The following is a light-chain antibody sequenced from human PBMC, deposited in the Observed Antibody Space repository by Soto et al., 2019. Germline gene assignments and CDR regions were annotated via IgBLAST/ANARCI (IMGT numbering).Light chain of an antibody. CDR3: QHFGNSLWT. V-gene: IGKV3-20*01. J-gene: IGKJ1*01. Sequence: EILLTQYPATLSLSPGERATLSCRASQSVSSSYLAWYQQKPGQAPRLLIYGASSRAIHTPDRFSGSGSATDFTLTISGLEPEDFAVYYCQHFGNSLWTFGQGTKVDIK. CDR2: GAS. CDR1: QSVSSSY.